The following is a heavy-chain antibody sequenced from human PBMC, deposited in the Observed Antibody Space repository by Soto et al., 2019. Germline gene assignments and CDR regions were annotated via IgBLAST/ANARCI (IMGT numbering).Heavy chain of an antibody. Sequence: GGSLRLSCAASGFTFSTYVMSWVRQAPGKGLEWVSTITGSGSSTYYADSVKGRFTISRDNSKNTLYLQMNSLRAEDTAIYYCARKQDGRAARPLYYFDYWGQGTLVTVSS. CDR3: ARKQDGRAARPLYYFDY. J-gene: IGHJ4*02. V-gene: IGHV3-23*01. CDR2: ITGSGSST. CDR1: GFTFSTYV. D-gene: IGHD6-6*01.